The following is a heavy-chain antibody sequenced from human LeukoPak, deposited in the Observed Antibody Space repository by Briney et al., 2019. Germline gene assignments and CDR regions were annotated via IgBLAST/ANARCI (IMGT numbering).Heavy chain of an antibody. CDR1: GFTFRSYA. CDR3: AKGVGVVPAAVDY. CDR2: ISGSGGST. V-gene: IGHV3-23*01. D-gene: IGHD2-2*01. J-gene: IGHJ4*02. Sequence: PGGSLRLSCAACGFTFRSYAMSWVRQAPGKGLEWVSAISGSGGSTYYADSVKGRFTISRDSSKNTLYLQMNSLRAEDTAVYYCAKGVGVVPAAVDYWGQGTLVTVSS.